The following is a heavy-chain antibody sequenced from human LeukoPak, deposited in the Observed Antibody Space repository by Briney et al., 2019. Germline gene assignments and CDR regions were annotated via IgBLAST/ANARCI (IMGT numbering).Heavy chain of an antibody. CDR3: VRISIIGITLRWFDP. CDR1: GFRFTSYW. D-gene: IGHD3-16*01. J-gene: IGHJ5*02. V-gene: IGHV5-51*01. Sequence: GESLKISCQGSGFRFTSYWIGWVRQMPGKGLEYMGIIYPDDSDTRYSPSFQGQVTISADKSVNTAYLQWSSLKASDTAMYYCVRISIIGITLRWFDPWGQGTLVTVSS. CDR2: IYPDDSDT.